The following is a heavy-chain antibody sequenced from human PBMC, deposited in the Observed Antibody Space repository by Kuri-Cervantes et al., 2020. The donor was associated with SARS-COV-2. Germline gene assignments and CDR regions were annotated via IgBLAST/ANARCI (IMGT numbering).Heavy chain of an antibody. CDR2: INHSGST. CDR3: ARSPYDPSRGVFDI. Sequence: SETLSLTCAVYGGSFSGYYWSWIRQPPGKGLEWIGEINHSGSTNYNPSLKSRVTVSVDTSKNQFSLKLSSVTAADTAVYYCARSPYDPSRGVFDIWGQGTMVTVSS. CDR1: GGSFSGYY. J-gene: IGHJ3*02. V-gene: IGHV4-34*01. D-gene: IGHD1-1*01.